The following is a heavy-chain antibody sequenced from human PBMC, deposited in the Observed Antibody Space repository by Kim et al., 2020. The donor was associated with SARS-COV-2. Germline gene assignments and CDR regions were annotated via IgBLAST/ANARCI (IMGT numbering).Heavy chain of an antibody. J-gene: IGHJ6*02. CDR2: IYYSGST. CDR1: GGSISSGGYS. Sequence: SETLSLTCAVSGGSISSGGYSWSWIRQPPGKGLEWIGYIYYSGSTYYNPSLKSRVTISVDRSKNQFSLKLSSVTAADTAVYYCARGYGSGIRSGMDVWG. CDR3: ARGYGSGIRSGMDV. D-gene: IGHD3-10*01. V-gene: IGHV4-30-2*01.